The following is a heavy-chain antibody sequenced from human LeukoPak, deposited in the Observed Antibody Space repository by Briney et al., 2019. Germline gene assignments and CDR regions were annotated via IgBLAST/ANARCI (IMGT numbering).Heavy chain of an antibody. CDR2: ISYDGSNK. Sequence: GGSLRLSCAASGFTFSSYAMHWVRQAPSKGLEWVAVISYDGSNKYYADSVKGRFTISRDNSKNTLYLQMNSLRAEDTAVYYCARDFWGKFLENYYFDYWGQGTLVTVSS. D-gene: IGHD3-3*01. V-gene: IGHV3-30*04. CDR1: GFTFSSYA. CDR3: ARDFWGKFLENYYFDY. J-gene: IGHJ4*02.